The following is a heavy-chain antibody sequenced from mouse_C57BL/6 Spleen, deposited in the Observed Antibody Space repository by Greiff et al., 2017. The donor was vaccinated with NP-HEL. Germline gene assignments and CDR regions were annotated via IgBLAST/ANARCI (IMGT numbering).Heavy chain of an antibody. D-gene: IGHD2-4*01. CDR1: GFTFSSYT. CDR2: ISGGGGNT. V-gene: IGHV5-9*01. J-gene: IGHJ2*01. CDR3: ARRNEYEYYFDY. Sequence: EVKLVESGGGLVKPGGSLKLSCAASGFTFSSYTMSWVRQTPEKRLEWVATISGGGGNTYYPDSVKGRFTISRDNAKNTLYLQMSSLRSEDTALYYCARRNEYEYYFDYWGQGTTLTVSS.